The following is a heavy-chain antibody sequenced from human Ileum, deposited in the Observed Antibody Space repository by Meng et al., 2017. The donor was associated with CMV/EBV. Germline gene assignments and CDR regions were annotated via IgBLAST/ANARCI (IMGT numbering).Heavy chain of an antibody. D-gene: IGHD3-10*01. CDR1: GFTFSSYE. CDR2: ISSSGSTI. V-gene: IGHV3-48*03. J-gene: IGHJ4*02. CDR3: ARGRPQGSGSYDY. Sequence: GGSLRLSCAASGFTFSSYEMNWVRQAPGKGLEWVSYISSSGSTIYYADSVKGRFTISRDNAKNSLYLQMNSLRAEDTAVYYCARGRPQGSGSYDYWGQGTLVTVSS.